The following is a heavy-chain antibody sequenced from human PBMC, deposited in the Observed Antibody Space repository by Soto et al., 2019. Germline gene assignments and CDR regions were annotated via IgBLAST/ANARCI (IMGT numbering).Heavy chain of an antibody. Sequence: SVKVSCKASGGTFSSYAISWVRQAPGQGLEWMGGIIPIFGTANYAQKFQGRVTITADESTSTAYMELSSLRSGDTAVYYCARGASWDTAMVENYYYYGMDVWGQGTTVTVSS. CDR2: IIPIFGTA. V-gene: IGHV1-69*13. D-gene: IGHD5-18*01. CDR3: ARGASWDTAMVENYYYYGMDV. CDR1: GGTFSSYA. J-gene: IGHJ6*02.